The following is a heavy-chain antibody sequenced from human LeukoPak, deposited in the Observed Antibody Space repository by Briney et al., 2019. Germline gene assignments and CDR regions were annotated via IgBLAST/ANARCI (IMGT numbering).Heavy chain of an antibody. D-gene: IGHD6-13*01. CDR3: ARLGIAAAVTGFDP. J-gene: IGHJ5*02. CDR1: GGSISSSSYY. V-gene: IGHV4-39*01. Sequence: KTSETLSLTCTVSGGSISSSSYYWGWIRQPPGKGLEWIGSIYYSGSTYYNPSLKSRVTISVDTSKNQFSLKLSSVTAADTAVYYCARLGIAAAVTGFDPWGQGTLVTVSS. CDR2: IYYSGST.